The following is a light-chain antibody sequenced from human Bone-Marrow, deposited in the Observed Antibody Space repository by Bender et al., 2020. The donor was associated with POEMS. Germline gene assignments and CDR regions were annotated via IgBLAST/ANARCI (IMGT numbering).Light chain of an antibody. Sequence: QSALTQPRPVSGSPGQSVTISCTGTSSDVGGYNYVSWYQQPPGRAPKLMIFDVTKRPSGVPDRFSGSKSGNTASLTISGLQAEDEADYYCCSYAGSSTVVFGGGTKLTVL. CDR2: DVT. J-gene: IGLJ2*01. V-gene: IGLV2-11*01. CDR3: CSYAGSSTVV. CDR1: SSDVGGYNY.